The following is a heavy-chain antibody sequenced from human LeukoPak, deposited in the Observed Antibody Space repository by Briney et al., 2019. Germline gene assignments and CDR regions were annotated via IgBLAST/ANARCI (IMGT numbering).Heavy chain of an antibody. CDR2: INSDGSST. CDR1: GFTFRSYW. J-gene: IGHJ4*02. Sequence: GGSRRLSCAASGFTFRSYWMHWVRQVPGKGLVWVSRINSDGSSTSHADSVKGRFTISRDNAKNTLYLQMSSLRAEDTAVYYCVRGTGGIFDSWGQGTLVTVSS. D-gene: IGHD2-8*02. CDR3: VRGTGGIFDS. V-gene: IGHV3-74*01.